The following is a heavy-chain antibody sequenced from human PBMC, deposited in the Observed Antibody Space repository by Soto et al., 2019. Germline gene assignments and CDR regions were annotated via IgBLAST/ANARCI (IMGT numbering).Heavy chain of an antibody. CDR1: GYTFTSYG. V-gene: IGHV1-18*01. J-gene: IGHJ6*02. Sequence: APVKVSSNSSGYTFTSYGISWERQAPGQGLEWMGWISAYNDNTNYTQKLQSRVTITTDTSTSTAYMQLRSLRSDDTAVYYCARGRVVTEMVGMDVLGQVTTVTV. D-gene: IGHD2-15*01. CDR2: ISAYNDNT. CDR3: ARGRVVTEMVGMDV.